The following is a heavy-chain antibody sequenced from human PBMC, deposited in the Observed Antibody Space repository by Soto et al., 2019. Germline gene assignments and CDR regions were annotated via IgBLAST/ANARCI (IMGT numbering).Heavy chain of an antibody. CDR2: IIPILGIA. V-gene: IGHV1-69*02. D-gene: IGHD6-19*01. J-gene: IGHJ4*02. CDR3: AKAEAVAGEYYFDY. CDR1: GGTFSSYT. Sequence: QVQLVQSGAEVKKPGSSVKVSCKASGGTFSSYTISWVRQAPGQGLEWMGRIIPILGIANYAQKFQGRVTITAYKSTSTAYMERSSLRAEDTSVYYCAKAEAVAGEYYFDYWGQGTLVTVSS.